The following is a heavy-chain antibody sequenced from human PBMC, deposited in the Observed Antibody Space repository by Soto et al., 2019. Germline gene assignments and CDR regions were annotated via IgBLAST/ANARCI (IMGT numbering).Heavy chain of an antibody. V-gene: IGHV1-3*01. Sequence: QVQLVQSGAEVKKPGASVKVSCKASGYTFTSYAMHWVRQAPGQRLEWMGWINAGNGNTKYSHKFQGRVTITSDTSAKPPYLGLGCRRSEDTGVSSCAREVGVSCDWGQGTRVTVSS. D-gene: IGHD3-10*01. CDR3: AREVGVSCD. CDR2: INAGNGNT. J-gene: IGHJ4*02. CDR1: GYTFTSYA.